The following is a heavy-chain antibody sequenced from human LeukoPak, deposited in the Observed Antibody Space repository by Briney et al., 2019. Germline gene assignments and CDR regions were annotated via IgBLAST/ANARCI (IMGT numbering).Heavy chain of an antibody. V-gene: IGHV1-18*01. D-gene: IGHD3-10*01. CDR1: GGTFSSYA. Sequence: ASVKVSCKASGGTFSSYAISWVRQAPGQGLEWMGWISAYNGNTNYAQKLQGRVTMTTDTSTSTAYMELRSLRSDDTAVYYCARDLLPLTGSPSDYWGQGTLVTVSS. J-gene: IGHJ4*02. CDR3: ARDLLPLTGSPSDY. CDR2: ISAYNGNT.